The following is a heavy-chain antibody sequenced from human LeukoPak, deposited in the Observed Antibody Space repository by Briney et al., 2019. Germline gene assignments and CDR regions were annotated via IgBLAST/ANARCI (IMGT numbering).Heavy chain of an antibody. CDR3: ARILGEGRAMVRGVMDY. CDR1: GFTFSSYD. CDR2: INTAADT. D-gene: IGHD3-10*01. Sequence: GGSLRLSCAASGFTFSSYDMHWVRQATGKGLEWVSAINTAADTYYPDSVKGRFTISRDNAKNSLYLQMNSLRAEDTAIYYCARILGEGRAMVRGVMDYWGQGTLVTVSS. J-gene: IGHJ4*02. V-gene: IGHV3-13*04.